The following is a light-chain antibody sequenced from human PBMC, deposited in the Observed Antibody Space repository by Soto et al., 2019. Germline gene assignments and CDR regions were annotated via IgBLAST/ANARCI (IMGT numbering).Light chain of an antibody. V-gene: IGLV7-43*01. J-gene: IGLJ2*01. CDR1: TGAVTGGYY. CDR2: STS. Sequence: QAVVTQEPSLTVSPGGTVTLTCASSTGAVTGGYYPNWFQRKPGQAPRPLIYSTSNKHSWTPARFSGSLLGGKAALTLSGVQPEDEAEYYCLLYYGGAQLIFGGGTQRTVL. CDR3: LLYYGGAQLI.